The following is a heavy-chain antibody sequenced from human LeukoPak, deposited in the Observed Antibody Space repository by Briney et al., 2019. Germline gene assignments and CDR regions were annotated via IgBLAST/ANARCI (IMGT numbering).Heavy chain of an antibody. D-gene: IGHD3-22*01. J-gene: IGHJ3*01. CDR3: AKSSTNYYDTSGQIDI. CDR1: GFTFSSYG. V-gene: IGHV3-30*02. CDR2: ISYDGSTK. Sequence: GGFLRLSCAASGFTFSSYGMHWVRQAPGMGLKWVTSISYDGSTKYYADSVKGRFTISRDNSKSTLYLQMNSLRPEDTAVYYCAKSSTNYYDTSGQIDIWGQGTMVTVSS.